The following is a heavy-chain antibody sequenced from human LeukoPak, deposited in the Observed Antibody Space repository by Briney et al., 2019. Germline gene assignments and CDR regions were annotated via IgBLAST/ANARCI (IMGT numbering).Heavy chain of an antibody. Sequence: PSETLSLTCTVSGGSICSYYWSWIRQPAGKGLEWIGRIYASGSTNYNPSLNSRVTMSVDASKNQFSLKLSSVTAADTAVYYCARDFGSSGWYDYWGQGTLVTVSS. V-gene: IGHV4-4*07. CDR2: IYASGST. CDR3: ARDFGSSGWYDY. D-gene: IGHD6-19*01. CDR1: GGSICSYY. J-gene: IGHJ4*02.